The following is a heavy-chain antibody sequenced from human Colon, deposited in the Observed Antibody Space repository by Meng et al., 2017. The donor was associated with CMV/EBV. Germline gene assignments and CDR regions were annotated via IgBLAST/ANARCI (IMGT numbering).Heavy chain of an antibody. CDR3: VKGHTMINP. V-gene: IGHV3-11*05. D-gene: IGHD3-16*01. CDR1: EFIFSYYY. CDR2: ISPTGSDT. J-gene: IGHJ5*02. Sequence: QVQLVQSGGGLVEPGGCLRLVWASSEFIFSYYYMTWMREAPGKGLEWVSYISPTGSDTNYADSVRGRFTISRDNAKNSLFLQMSSLTAEDTAVYYCVKGHTMINPWGQGTLVTVSS.